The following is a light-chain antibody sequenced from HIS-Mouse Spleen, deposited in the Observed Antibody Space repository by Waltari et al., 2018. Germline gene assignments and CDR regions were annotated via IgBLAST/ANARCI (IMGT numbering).Light chain of an antibody. CDR2: EGS. J-gene: IGLJ3*02. CDR1: SSDVGSYNL. Sequence: QSALTQPASVSGSPGQSITISCTGTSSDVGSYNLVSWYQQHPGKAPQRMIYEGSKRTSGVSNRFSGSKSGNTASLTISGLQAEDEADYYCCSYAGSSTWVFGGGTKLTVL. V-gene: IGLV2-23*01. CDR3: CSYAGSSTWV.